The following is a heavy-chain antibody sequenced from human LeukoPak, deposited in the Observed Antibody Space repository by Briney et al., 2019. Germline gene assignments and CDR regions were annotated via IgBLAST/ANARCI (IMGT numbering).Heavy chain of an antibody. Sequence: PGGSLRLSCAASGFTVSSNYMSWVRQAPGKGLEWVSVIYSGGGTYYADSVKGRFTISRHNSKNTLYLQMKSLRAEDTAVYYCAKHRGYSYGNYYDMHVWGQGTTVSVSS. V-gene: IGHV3-53*01. CDR3: AKHRGYSYGNYYDMHV. CDR2: IYSGGGT. D-gene: IGHD5-18*01. CDR1: GFTVSSNY. J-gene: IGHJ6*02.